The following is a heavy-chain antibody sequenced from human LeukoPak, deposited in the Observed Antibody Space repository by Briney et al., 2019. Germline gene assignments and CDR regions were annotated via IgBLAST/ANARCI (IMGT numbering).Heavy chain of an antibody. J-gene: IGHJ4*02. CDR3: ARGGYYDSSAYHFDY. D-gene: IGHD3-22*01. CDR2: ISGSGDYT. V-gene: IGHV3-23*01. Sequence: GGSLRLSCAASGFTFSSYAMGWVRQAPGKGLEWVSSISGSGDYTYYADSVEGRFTISRDNAKNTLYLQMNSLRAEDTAVYYCARGGYYDSSAYHFDYWGQGTLVTVSS. CDR1: GFTFSSYA.